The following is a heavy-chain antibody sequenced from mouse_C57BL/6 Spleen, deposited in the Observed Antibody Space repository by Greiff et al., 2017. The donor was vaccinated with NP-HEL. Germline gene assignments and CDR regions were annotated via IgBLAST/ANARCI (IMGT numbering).Heavy chain of an antibody. CDR3: ARVVTEAMDY. Sequence: EVQLQQSGAELVKPGASVTLSCTASGFNIKDYYLHWVQQRTEQGLAWIGRLDPEDGETKYAPPFQGNATITSDTTDNTAYLQLSSLTSEDTADYYCARVVTEAMDYWGQGTSVTVSS. CDR2: LDPEDGET. J-gene: IGHJ4*01. CDR1: GFNIKDYY. D-gene: IGHD2-2*01. V-gene: IGHV14-2*01.